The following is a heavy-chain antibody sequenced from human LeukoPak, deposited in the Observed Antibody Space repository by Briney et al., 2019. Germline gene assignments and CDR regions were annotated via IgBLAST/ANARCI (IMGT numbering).Heavy chain of an antibody. V-gene: IGHV3-66*01. D-gene: IGHD2-2*01. Sequence: GGSLRLSCAASGFTVSSNYMSWVRQAPGKGLEWVSVIYSGGSTYYADSVKGRFTISRDNAKNSLYLQMNSLRAEDTAVYYCARDRPDNSNAFDIWGQGTMVTVSS. CDR2: IYSGGST. CDR3: ARDRPDNSNAFDI. CDR1: GFTVSSNY. J-gene: IGHJ3*02.